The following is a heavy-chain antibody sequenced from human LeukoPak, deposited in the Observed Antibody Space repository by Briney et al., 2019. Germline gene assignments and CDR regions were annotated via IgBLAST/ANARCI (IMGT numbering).Heavy chain of an antibody. Sequence: GGSLRLSCAASGFTFSSYAMSWVRQAPGKGLEWVSAISGSGGSTYYADSVKGRFTISRDNSKNTLYLQMNSRRAEDTAVYYCTKDRVVFGYFDYWGQGTLVTVSS. D-gene: IGHD2-2*01. CDR2: ISGSGGST. V-gene: IGHV3-23*01. CDR1: GFTFSSYA. J-gene: IGHJ4*02. CDR3: TKDRVVFGYFDY.